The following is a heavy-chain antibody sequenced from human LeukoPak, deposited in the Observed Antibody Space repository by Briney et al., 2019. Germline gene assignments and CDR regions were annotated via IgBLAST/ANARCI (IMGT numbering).Heavy chain of an antibody. D-gene: IGHD1-26*01. Sequence: ASVKVSCKASGYSFTGYYMHWVRQAPGQGLEWMGWINPNSGGTNYAQKFQGRVTMTRDTSISTAYMELSRLRSDDTAVYYCASAWAVGAPTDYWGQGTLVTVSS. CDR2: INPNSGGT. V-gene: IGHV1-2*02. CDR1: GYSFTGYY. J-gene: IGHJ4*02. CDR3: ASAWAVGAPTDY.